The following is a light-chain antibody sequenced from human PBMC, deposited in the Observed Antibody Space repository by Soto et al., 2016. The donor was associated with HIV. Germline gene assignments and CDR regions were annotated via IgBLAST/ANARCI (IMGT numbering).Light chain of an antibody. CDR2: DVP. Sequence: DIQMTQSPSSLSASVGDRVTITCQASRDISSYLNWYQQKPGKAPKLLIYDVPTLETGVPSRFSGSGSGTDFTFTISSLHPEDIATYFCQQYDDIPITFGQGTRLEIK. CDR1: RDISSY. V-gene: IGKV1-33*01. CDR3: QQYDDIPIT. J-gene: IGKJ5*01.